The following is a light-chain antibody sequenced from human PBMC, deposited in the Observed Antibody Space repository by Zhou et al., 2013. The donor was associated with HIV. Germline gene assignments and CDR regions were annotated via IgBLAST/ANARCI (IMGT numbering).Light chain of an antibody. Sequence: EIVMTQSPATLSVSPGERATLSCRASQSVSSNLAWYQQKPGQAPRLLIYGASSRATGIPDRFSGSGSGTDFTLTISRLEPEDFAVYYCQQYGSSTPYFGQG. CDR3: QQYGSSTPY. CDR2: GAS. V-gene: IGKV3-20*01. J-gene: IGKJ2*01. CDR1: QSVSSN.